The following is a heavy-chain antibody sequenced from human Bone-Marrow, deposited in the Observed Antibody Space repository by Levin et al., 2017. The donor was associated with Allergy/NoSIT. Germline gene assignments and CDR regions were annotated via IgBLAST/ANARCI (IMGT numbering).Heavy chain of an antibody. CDR2: ISSSGSTI. CDR1: GFTFSDYY. V-gene: IGHV3-11*01. CDR3: ARDTPPRLDYYDSSGYEGAPFDY. J-gene: IGHJ4*02. D-gene: IGHD3-22*01. Sequence: TGGSLRLSCAASGFTFSDYYMSWIRQAPGKGLEWVSYISSSGSTIYYADSVKGRFTISRDNAKNSLYLQMNSLRAEDTAVYYCARDTPPRLDYYDSSGYEGAPFDYWGQGTLVTVSS.